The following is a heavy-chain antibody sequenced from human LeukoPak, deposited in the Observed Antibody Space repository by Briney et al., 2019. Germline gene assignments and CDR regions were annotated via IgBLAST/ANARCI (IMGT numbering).Heavy chain of an antibody. V-gene: IGHV3-21*01. CDR3: ARSLGYCSGGSCYLAA. J-gene: IGHJ5*02. Sequence: GGSLRLSCAASGFTFSSYSMNWVRQAPGKGLEWVSSISSSSSYIYYADSVKGRFTISRDNAKNSLYLQMNSLRAEDTAVYYCARSLGYCSGGSCYLAAWGQGTLVTVSS. CDR1: GFTFSSYS. CDR2: ISSSSSYI. D-gene: IGHD2-15*01.